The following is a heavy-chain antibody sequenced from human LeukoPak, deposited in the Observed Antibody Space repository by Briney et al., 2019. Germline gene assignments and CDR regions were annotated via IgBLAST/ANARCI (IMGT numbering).Heavy chain of an antibody. CDR1: GGTFSSYA. CDR3: ARGPSVVTAPFDY. J-gene: IGHJ4*02. D-gene: IGHD2-21*02. CDR2: IIPIFGTA. V-gene: IGHV1-69*05. Sequence: GSSVKVSCKASGGTFSSYAISWMRQAPGQGLEWMGGIIPIFGTANYAQKFQGRVTITTDESTSTAYMELSSLRSEDTAVYYCARGPSVVTAPFDYWGQGTLVTVSS.